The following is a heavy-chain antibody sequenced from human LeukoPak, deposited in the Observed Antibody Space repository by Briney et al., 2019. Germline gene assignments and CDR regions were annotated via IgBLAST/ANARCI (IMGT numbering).Heavy chain of an antibody. CDR2: ISSTGTYI. J-gene: IGHJ4*02. D-gene: IGHD5-18*01. CDR1: GFTFSSYS. CDR3: AREPTAMIL. Sequence: GRSLRLSCAASGFTFSSYSMNWVRQTPGKGLEWVSSISSTGTYIYYADSVKGRFTISRDNAKNSLYLQMNSLRAEDTAVYYCAREPTAMILWGQGTLVTVSS. V-gene: IGHV3-21*01.